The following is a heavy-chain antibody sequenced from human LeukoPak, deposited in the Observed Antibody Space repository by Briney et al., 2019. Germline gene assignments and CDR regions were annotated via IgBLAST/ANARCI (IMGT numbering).Heavy chain of an antibody. D-gene: IGHD3-3*01. CDR2: INHSGST. J-gene: IGHJ6*03. Sequence: SETLSLTCAVYGGSFSGYYWSWIRQPPGKGLEWIGEINHSGSTNYNPSLKSRVTISVDTSKNQFSLKLSSVTAADTAVYYCAREAGDWSGSGYYMDVWGKGTTVTVSS. CDR1: GGSFSGYY. V-gene: IGHV4-34*01. CDR3: AREAGDWSGSGYYMDV.